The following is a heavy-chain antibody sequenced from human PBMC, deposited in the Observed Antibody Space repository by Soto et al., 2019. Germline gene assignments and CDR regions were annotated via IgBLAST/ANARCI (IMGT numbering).Heavy chain of an antibody. CDR3: ARDRLYGPILTGTTRGWFDP. CDR1: GYTFTSYA. J-gene: IGHJ5*02. CDR2: INAGNGNT. Sequence: ASVKVSCKASGYTFTSYAMHWVRQAPGQRLEWMGWINAGNGNTKYSQKFQGRVTITRDTSASTAYMELSSLRSEDTAVYYCARDRLYGPILTGTTRGWFDPWGQGTLVTVSS. D-gene: IGHD1-7*01. V-gene: IGHV1-3*01.